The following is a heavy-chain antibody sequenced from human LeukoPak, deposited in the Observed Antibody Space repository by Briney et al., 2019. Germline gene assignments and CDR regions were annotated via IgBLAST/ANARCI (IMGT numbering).Heavy chain of an antibody. J-gene: IGHJ6*02. CDR2: IIPIFGTA. CDR1: GGTFSSYA. Sequence: SVKVSCKASGGTFSSYAISWVRQAPGHGLEWMGGIIPIFGTANYAQKFQGRVTITTDESTSAAYMELSSLRSEDTAVYYCAREAGESEDYYGMDVWGQGTTVTVSS. CDR3: AREAGESEDYYGMDV. V-gene: IGHV1-69*05. D-gene: IGHD7-27*01.